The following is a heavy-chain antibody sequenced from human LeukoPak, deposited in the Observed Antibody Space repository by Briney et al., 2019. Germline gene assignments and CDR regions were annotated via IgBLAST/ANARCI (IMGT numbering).Heavy chain of an antibody. Sequence: ASVKVSCKASGYTFTSYYMHCVRQAPGQGLEWMGIINPSGGSTSYAQKFQGGVTMTRDTSTSTVYMELSSLRSEDTAVYYCARPQAEMGAFDIWGQGTMVTVSS. V-gene: IGHV1-46*01. CDR2: INPSGGST. CDR1: GYTFTSYY. D-gene: IGHD5-24*01. CDR3: ARPQAEMGAFDI. J-gene: IGHJ3*02.